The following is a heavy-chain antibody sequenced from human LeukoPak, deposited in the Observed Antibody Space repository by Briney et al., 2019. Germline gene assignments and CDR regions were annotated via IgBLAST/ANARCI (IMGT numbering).Heavy chain of an antibody. CDR1: GGTFSSYA. CDR2: MNPNSGNT. Sequence: ASVKVSCKASGGTFSSYAISWVRQAPGQGLECMGWMNPNSGNTGYAQKFQGRVTMSRNTSISTANMELSSLRSEDTAVYYCARGLARTSMVTRGGVRFDYWGQGTLVTVSS. CDR3: ARGLARTSMVTRGGVRFDY. J-gene: IGHJ4*02. V-gene: IGHV1-8*02. D-gene: IGHD5-18*01.